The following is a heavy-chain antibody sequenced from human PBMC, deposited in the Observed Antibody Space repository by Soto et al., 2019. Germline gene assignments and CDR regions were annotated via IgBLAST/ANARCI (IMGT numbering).Heavy chain of an antibody. CDR1: GFTFSSYA. V-gene: IGHV3-23*01. CDR3: ARMGDSSGYSGGFDP. J-gene: IGHJ5*02. D-gene: IGHD3-22*01. CDR2: ISGSGGST. Sequence: LRLSCAASGFTFSSYAMSWVRQAPGKGLEWVSAISGSGGSTYYADSVKGRFTISRDNSKNTLYLQMNSLRAEDTAVYYCARMGDSSGYSGGFDPWGQGTLVTVSS.